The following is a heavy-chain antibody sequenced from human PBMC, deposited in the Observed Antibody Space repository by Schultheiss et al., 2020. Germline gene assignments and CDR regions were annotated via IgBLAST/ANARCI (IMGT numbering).Heavy chain of an antibody. CDR3: ARGPLDIVVVPGHKYYYGMDV. V-gene: IGHV3-73*01. CDR2: IRSKANSYAT. Sequence: GGSLRLSCAASGFTFSSYGMHWVRQAPGKGLEWVGRIRSKANSYATAYAASVKGRFTISRDNAKNSLNLQMNSLRAEDTAVYYCARGPLDIVVVPGHKYYYGMDVWGQGTTVTVSS. D-gene: IGHD2-2*03. J-gene: IGHJ6*02. CDR1: GFTFSSYG.